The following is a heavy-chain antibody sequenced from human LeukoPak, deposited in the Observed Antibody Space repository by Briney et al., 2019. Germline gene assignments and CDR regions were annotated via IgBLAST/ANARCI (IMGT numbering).Heavy chain of an antibody. Sequence: SETLSLTCAVYGGSFSGYYWSWIRQPPGKGLEWIGEINHSGSTNYNPSLKSRVTISVDTPKNQFSLKLSSVTAADTAVYYCARNPAPPFAYDSSGYWSLDYWGQGTPVTVSS. V-gene: IGHV4-34*01. CDR1: GGSFSGYY. J-gene: IGHJ4*02. CDR2: INHSGST. D-gene: IGHD3-22*01. CDR3: ARNPAPPFAYDSSGYWSLDY.